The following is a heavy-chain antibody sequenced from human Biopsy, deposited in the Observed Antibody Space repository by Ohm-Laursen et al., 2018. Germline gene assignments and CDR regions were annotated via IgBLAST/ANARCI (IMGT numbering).Heavy chain of an antibody. CDR2: ISYSGNT. CDR1: SGSISSHY. J-gene: IGHJ4*02. V-gene: IGHV4-59*08. D-gene: IGHD6-19*01. CDR3: ATTTMDTSGWYGNYFDS. Sequence: GTLSLTCTVSSGSISSHYWSWIRQPPGKGLEWIGYISYSGNTNYNPSLKSRVTMSVDTSKNRFSLKVYSVTAADTAIYYCATTTMDTSGWYGNYFDSWGQGALVTVSS.